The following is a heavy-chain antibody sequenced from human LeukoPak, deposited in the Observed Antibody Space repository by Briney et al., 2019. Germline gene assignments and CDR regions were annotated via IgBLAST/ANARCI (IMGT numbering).Heavy chain of an antibody. CDR3: ARPYYYDSRIDP. D-gene: IGHD3-22*01. CDR2: MYYSGST. Sequence: SETLSLTCTVSGGSISSGDYYWSWFRQPPGKGLEWIAYMYYSGSTYYNPSLKSRVTMSADTSKNQLSLKLSSVTAADTAVYYCARPYYYDSRIDPWGQGILVTVSS. J-gene: IGHJ5*02. CDR1: GGSISSGDYY. V-gene: IGHV4-30-4*01.